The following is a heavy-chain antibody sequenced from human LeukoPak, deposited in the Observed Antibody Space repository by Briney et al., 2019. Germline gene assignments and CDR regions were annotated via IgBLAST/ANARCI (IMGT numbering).Heavy chain of an antibody. CDR1: GFTFSCYS. CDR3: ASDRDDRWFYFDH. D-gene: IGHD3-16*02. CDR2: ISCSSSYI. J-gene: IGHJ4*02. V-gene: IGHV3-21*01. Sequence: PGGCLRLSCAAYGFTFSCYSMNSVRQAPGKGLEWVSSISCSSSYIYYADSVKRRFTISRDNAKNSLDLQMNSLRAENTVFYYGASDRDDRWFYFDHWGQGTLVTVSS.